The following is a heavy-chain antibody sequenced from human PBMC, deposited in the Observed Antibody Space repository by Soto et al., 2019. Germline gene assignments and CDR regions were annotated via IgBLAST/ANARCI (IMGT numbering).Heavy chain of an antibody. CDR2: ISGYNGNT. CDR3: ARGGSSWSAEYYQH. CDR1: GYTFTNYG. J-gene: IGHJ1*01. V-gene: IGHV1-18*01. D-gene: IGHD6-13*01. Sequence: QVQLLQSGAEVKKPGASVKVSCKASGYTFTNYGVSWVRQAPGQGPEWMGWISGYNGNTIYAQTLQGRVTMTTDTSKSTAYMELRSLRSDDTAVYYCARGGSSWSAEYYQHWGQGTLVIVSS.